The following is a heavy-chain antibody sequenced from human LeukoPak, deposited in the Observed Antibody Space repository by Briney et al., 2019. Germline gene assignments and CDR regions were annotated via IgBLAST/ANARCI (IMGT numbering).Heavy chain of an antibody. CDR2: VYHTGTS. V-gene: IGHV4-59*12. Sequence: CWTWVRQPPGKGLEWIGYVYHTGTSNYNPSVRSRITMSVDTSKNQYSMKLTSVTAADTAVYFCARALDTWSALDYWGLGTLVTVSS. D-gene: IGHD5-18*01. CDR1: C. J-gene: IGHJ4*02. CDR3: ARALDTWSALDY.